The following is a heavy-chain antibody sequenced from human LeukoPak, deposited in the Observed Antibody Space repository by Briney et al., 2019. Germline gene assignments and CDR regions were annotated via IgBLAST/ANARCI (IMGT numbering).Heavy chain of an antibody. CDR2: IYPGDSDT. CDR3: ARHEYYYDSSGYHGYWFDP. CDR1: GYSFTSYW. D-gene: IGHD3-22*01. V-gene: IGHV5-51*01. Sequence: GESLKISCKGSGYSFTSYWIGWLRQMPGKGLEWMGIIYPGDSDTRYSPSFQGQVTISADKSISTVYLQWSSLKASDTAMYYCARHEYYYDSSGYHGYWFDPWGQGTLVTVSS. J-gene: IGHJ5*02.